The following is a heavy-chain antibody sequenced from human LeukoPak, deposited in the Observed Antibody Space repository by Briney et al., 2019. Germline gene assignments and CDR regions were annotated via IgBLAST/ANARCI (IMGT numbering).Heavy chain of an antibody. V-gene: IGHV4-34*01. J-gene: IGHJ6*03. D-gene: IGHD3-3*01. CDR3: ARLASFGVVTNRLGGYYYMDV. Sequence: PSETLSLTCAVYAGSFSGYYWSWIRQPPGKGLEWIGEINHSGSTNYNPSLKSRLTISVDTPKNQFSLKLSSVTAADTAVYYCARLASFGVVTNRLGGYYYMDVWGKGTTVTVSS. CDR2: INHSGST. CDR1: AGSFSGYY.